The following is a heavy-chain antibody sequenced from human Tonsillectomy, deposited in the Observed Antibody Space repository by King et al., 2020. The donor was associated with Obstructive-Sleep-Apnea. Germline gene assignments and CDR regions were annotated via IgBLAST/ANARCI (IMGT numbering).Heavy chain of an antibody. Sequence: VQLVESGGVVVQPGGSLRLSCAASGFTFDDYTMHWARQAPGKGLEWGSLISCDCAITYYADSVKGRFTISSDNSNNSLYLQMNSLRTEDTALYYCAKVMRETTLYYLYYGMDVWGQGPTVTVPS. V-gene: IGHV3-43*01. CDR1: GFTFDDYT. J-gene: IGHJ6*02. D-gene: IGHD4-17*01. CDR3: AKVMRETTLYYLYYGMDV. CDR2: ISCDCAIT.